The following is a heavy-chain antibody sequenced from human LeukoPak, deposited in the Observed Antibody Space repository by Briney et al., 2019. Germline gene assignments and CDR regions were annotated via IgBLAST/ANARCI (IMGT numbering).Heavy chain of an antibody. D-gene: IGHD3-10*01. CDR1: GYTFTSYA. CDR3: ARARITMVQGGSENWFDP. CDR2: INAGNGNT. J-gene: IGHJ5*02. V-gene: IGHV1-3*01. Sequence: GASVKVSCKASGYTFTSYAMHWVRQAPGQRLEWMGWINAGNGNTKYSQKFQGRVTITRDTSASTAYMELSSLRSEDTAVYYCARARITMVQGGSENWFDPWGQGTLVTVSS.